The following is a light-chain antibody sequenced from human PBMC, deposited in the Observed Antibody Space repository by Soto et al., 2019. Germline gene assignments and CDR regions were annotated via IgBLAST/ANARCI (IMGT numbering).Light chain of an antibody. CDR2: GAS. J-gene: IGKJ5*01. V-gene: IGKV3-20*01. CDR1: QTVSTNY. Sequence: EVVLTQSPGTLSLSPGEGDTLSCRASQTVSTNYLAWYQQKPGQAPRLLIFGASTRATGIPDRFSGSGAGAYFNLTISRLEPADFGVYYCQQYGSSHTFGQGTRLEIK. CDR3: QQYGSSHT.